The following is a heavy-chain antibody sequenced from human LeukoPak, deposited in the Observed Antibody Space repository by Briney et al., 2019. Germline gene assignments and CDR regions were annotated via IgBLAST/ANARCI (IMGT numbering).Heavy chain of an antibody. CDR1: GYTFTGYY. CDR3: ARDVSGWYGPTYYFDY. J-gene: IGHJ4*02. CDR2: INPNSGGT. D-gene: IGHD6-19*01. Sequence: ASVKVSCKASGYTFTGYYMHWVRQAPGQGLEWMGWINPNSGGTNYAQKFQGRVTMTRDTSISTAYMELSRLRSDDTAVYYCARDVSGWYGPTYYFDYWGQGTLVTVSS. V-gene: IGHV1-2*02.